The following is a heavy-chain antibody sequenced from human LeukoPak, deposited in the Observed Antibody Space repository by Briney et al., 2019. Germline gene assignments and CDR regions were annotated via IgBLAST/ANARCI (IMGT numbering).Heavy chain of an antibody. Sequence: ASVKVSCKASGYTFTSYGISWVRQAPGQGLEWMGWISAYNGNTNYAQELQGRVTMTTDTSTSTAYMELRSLRSDDTAVYYCAREYYDFWSGYSRYFDYWGQGTLVTVSS. D-gene: IGHD3-3*01. CDR1: GYTFTSYG. CDR2: ISAYNGNT. J-gene: IGHJ4*02. CDR3: AREYYDFWSGYSRYFDY. V-gene: IGHV1-18*01.